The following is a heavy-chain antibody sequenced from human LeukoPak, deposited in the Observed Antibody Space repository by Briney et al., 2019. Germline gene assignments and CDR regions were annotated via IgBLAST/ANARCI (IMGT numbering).Heavy chain of an antibody. V-gene: IGHV4-4*07. CDR1: GGSISGYY. D-gene: IGHD3-3*01. CDR2: MDTSGHT. J-gene: IGHJ5*02. CDR3: ARHWSHSAAQFGRSYWFDP. Sequence: SETLSLTCIVSGGSISGYYWSWIRQPAGKGLEWIGHMDTSGHTNYNSSLMSRVTMSVDTSKNQFSLRLTSVTAPDTAVYYCARHWSHSAAQFGRSYWFDPWGQGTLVTVSS.